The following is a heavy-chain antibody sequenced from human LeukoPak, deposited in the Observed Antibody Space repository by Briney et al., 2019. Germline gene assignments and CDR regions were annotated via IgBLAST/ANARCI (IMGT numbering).Heavy chain of an antibody. J-gene: IGHJ5*02. Sequence: PSETLSLTCTVSGGSISSSSYYWGWIRQPPGKGLEWIGSIYYSGSTYHNPSLKSRVTISVDTSKNQFSLKLSSVTAADTAVYYCTRKRGYCSGGSCLNWFDPWGQGTLVTVSS. V-gene: IGHV4-39*07. CDR3: TRKRGYCSGGSCLNWFDP. CDR1: GGSISSSSYY. D-gene: IGHD2-15*01. CDR2: IYYSGST.